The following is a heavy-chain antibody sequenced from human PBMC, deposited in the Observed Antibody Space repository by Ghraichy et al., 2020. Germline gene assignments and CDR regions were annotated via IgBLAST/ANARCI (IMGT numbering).Heavy chain of an antibody. CDR3: ASLKGSYYGSGDHSNTGDY. CDR2: SSSSGSRI. J-gene: IGHJ4*02. CDR1: GFTFSEYY. V-gene: IGHV3-11*04. Sequence: GESLNISCAASGFTFSEYYVSWIRQAPGKGLEWVSYSSSSGSRIYYADSVKGRFTISRDNAKNSLSLQMDSLRAEDTAVYYCASLKGSYYGSGDHSNTGDYWGQGARVTVSS. D-gene: IGHD3-10*01.